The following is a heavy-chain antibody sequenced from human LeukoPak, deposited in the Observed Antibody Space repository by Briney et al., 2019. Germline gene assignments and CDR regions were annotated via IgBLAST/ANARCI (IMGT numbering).Heavy chain of an antibody. Sequence: GGSLRLSCAASGFTFSSYAMTWVRQAPGKGLEWVSAISGDGGSAYYADSVKGRFTISRDNSKNTLYLQMNSLRAEGTAVYYCAKSGRGYSYGNFDYWGQGTLVTVSS. CDR1: GFTFSSYA. J-gene: IGHJ4*02. CDR3: AKSGRGYSYGNFDY. D-gene: IGHD5-18*01. CDR2: ISGDGGSA. V-gene: IGHV3-23*01.